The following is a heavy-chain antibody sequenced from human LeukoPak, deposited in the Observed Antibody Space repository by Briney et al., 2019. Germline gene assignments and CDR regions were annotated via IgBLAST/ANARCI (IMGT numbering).Heavy chain of an antibody. Sequence: ASGKVSCKASGYTFTGYYMHWVRQAPGQGLEWMGWINPNSDGTNYAQKFQGRVTMTRGTSISTAYMELSRLRSDDTAVYYCASFSGSGSDSDYWGQGTLVTV. V-gene: IGHV1-2*02. J-gene: IGHJ4*02. CDR2: INPNSDGT. D-gene: IGHD3-10*01. CDR3: ASFSGSGSDSDY. CDR1: GYTFTGYY.